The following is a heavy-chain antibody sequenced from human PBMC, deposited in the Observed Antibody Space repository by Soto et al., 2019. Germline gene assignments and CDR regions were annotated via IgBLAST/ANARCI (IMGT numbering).Heavy chain of an antibody. D-gene: IGHD3-3*01. CDR1: GDSISNNNC. J-gene: IGHJ6*02. Sequence: KTSETLSLTCAVSGDSISNNNCWNWVRQPPGKGLEWIGEIYHSGTANYNLSLKSRVTISLDKSNNQFSLTLNSVTAADTAVYYCARRRITTFGVVITGYGMDVWGQGTTVTVSS. CDR2: IYHSGTA. V-gene: IGHV4-4*02. CDR3: ARRRITTFGVVITGYGMDV.